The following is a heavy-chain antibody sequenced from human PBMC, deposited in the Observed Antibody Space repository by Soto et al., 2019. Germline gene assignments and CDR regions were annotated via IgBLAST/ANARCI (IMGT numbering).Heavy chain of an antibody. Sequence: EVQLVESGGGLVQPGGSLRLSCAASGFTVSSNYMSWVRQAPGKGLEWVSVIYSGGSTYYADSVKGRFTISRDNSKNTLYLRMNSVGAEDSAVYYCARVQHYAGMDVWGQGTTVTVSS. CDR1: GFTVSSNY. CDR2: IYSGGST. J-gene: IGHJ6*02. CDR3: ARVQHYAGMDV. V-gene: IGHV3-66*01.